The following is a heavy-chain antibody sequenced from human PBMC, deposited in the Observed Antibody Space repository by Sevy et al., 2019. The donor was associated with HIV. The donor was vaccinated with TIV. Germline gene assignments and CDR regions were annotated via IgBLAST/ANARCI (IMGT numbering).Heavy chain of an antibody. J-gene: IGHJ4*02. CDR2: IYYSGST. V-gene: IGHV4-31*03. D-gene: IGHD3-10*01. CDR1: GDSIYSGDYY. CDR3: AVVVRGEHLYNFDY. Sequence: SETLSLTCSVSGDSIYSGDYYWTWIRQHPGKGLECIGYIYYSGSTYYNPSLKSRVTISVDTSKNQFSLKLSSVTAADTAVYYCAVVVRGEHLYNFDYWGPGTLVTVSS.